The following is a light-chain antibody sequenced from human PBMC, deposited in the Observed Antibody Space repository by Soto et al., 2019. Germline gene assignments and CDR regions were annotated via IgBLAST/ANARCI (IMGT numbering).Light chain of an antibody. CDR3: HQYGSSPLT. CDR2: GAS. Sequence: EIVLTQSPGTLSLSPGERATLTCRASQSVTSNFLAWYQQKPGQAPRLIMYGASSRATGIPDRFSGSGSGTEFTLTISRLETEDMALYYCHQYGSSPLTFGPGTKVDIK. CDR1: QSVTSNF. V-gene: IGKV3-20*01. J-gene: IGKJ3*01.